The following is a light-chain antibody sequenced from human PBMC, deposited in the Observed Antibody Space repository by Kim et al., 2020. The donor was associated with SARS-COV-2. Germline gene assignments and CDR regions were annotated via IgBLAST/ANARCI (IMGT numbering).Light chain of an antibody. J-gene: IGKJ1*01. CDR1: RNVDDY. CDR3: QQYRSYPWT. Sequence: ASVGDRVTITCRASRNVDDYLAWYQQKPGGAPKLLIFKASTLKSGVPSRFSGSGYGTEFTLNINSLQPDDFRTYCCQQYRSYPWTFGQGTKGDIK. CDR2: KAS. V-gene: IGKV1-5*03.